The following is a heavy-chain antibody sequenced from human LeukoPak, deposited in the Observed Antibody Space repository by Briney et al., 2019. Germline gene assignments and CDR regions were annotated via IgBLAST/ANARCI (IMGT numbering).Heavy chain of an antibody. Sequence: HPGGSLRLSCAASGFTFSSYGMHWVRQAPGKGLEWVAFIRYDGSNKYYADSVRGRFTISSDNTNNTLYLLMNSLRPDDTSIYYCARVTVGGPGDYYMDVWGKGTTVTVSS. CDR2: IRYDGSNK. V-gene: IGHV3-30*02. CDR3: ARVTVGGPGDYYMDV. D-gene: IGHD1-26*01. J-gene: IGHJ6*03. CDR1: GFTFSSYG.